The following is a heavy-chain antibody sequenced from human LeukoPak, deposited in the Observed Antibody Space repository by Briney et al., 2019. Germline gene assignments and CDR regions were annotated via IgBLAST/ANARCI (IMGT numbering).Heavy chain of an antibody. V-gene: IGHV3-30*02. J-gene: IGHJ6*03. CDR3: ARVAYYYYYYMDV. Sequence: PGGSLRLSCAASGFTFSSYGMHWVRQAPGRGLEWVAFIRYDGSNKYYADSVKGRFTISRDNSKNTLYLQMNSLRAEDTAVYYCARVAYYYYYYMDVWGKGTTVTVSS. CDR1: GFTFSSYG. CDR2: IRYDGSNK.